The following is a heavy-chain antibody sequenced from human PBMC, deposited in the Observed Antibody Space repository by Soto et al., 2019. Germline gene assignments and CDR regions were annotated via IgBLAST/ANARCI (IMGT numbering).Heavy chain of an antibody. CDR1: GFTFSSYA. CDR3: ARDRDSITIFWPRLVY. Sequence: GGSLRLSCAASGFTFSSYAMHWVRQAPGKGLEWVAVISYDGSNKYYADSVKGRFTISRDNSKNTLYLQMNSLRAEDTAVYYCARDRDSITIFWPRLVYWGQGTLVTVSS. V-gene: IGHV3-30-3*01. J-gene: IGHJ4*02. CDR2: ISYDGSNK. D-gene: IGHD3-9*01.